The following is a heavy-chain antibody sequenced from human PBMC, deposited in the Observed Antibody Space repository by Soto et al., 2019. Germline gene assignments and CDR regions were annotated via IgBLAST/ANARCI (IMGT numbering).Heavy chain of an antibody. CDR1: GYTFTSYG. CDR2: ISAYNGNT. V-gene: IGHV1-18*01. CDR3: AREFYYYDSSGTAGNWFDP. Sequence: ASVKVSCKASGYTFTSYGISWVRQAPAQGLESMGWISAYNGNTNYAQKLQGRVTMTTDTSTSTAYMELRSLRSDYTAVYYCAREFYYYDSSGTAGNWFDPWYQGTLVTVSS. D-gene: IGHD3-22*01. J-gene: IGHJ5*02.